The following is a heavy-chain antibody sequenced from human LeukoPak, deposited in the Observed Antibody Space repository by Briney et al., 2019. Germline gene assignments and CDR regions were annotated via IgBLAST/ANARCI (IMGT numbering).Heavy chain of an antibody. J-gene: IGHJ3*02. V-gene: IGHV3-7*05. Sequence: AGGSLRLSCAASGFTFGRFWMNWVRQAPGRGLEWVANIDQSGGRNNYVDSVKGRFTISRDNAKNSLFLEMSSLRADDTAVYFCARDVEGGTFDIWGQGTTVTVSS. CDR2: IDQSGGRN. CDR3: ARDVEGGTFDI. D-gene: IGHD3-16*01. CDR1: GFTFGRFW.